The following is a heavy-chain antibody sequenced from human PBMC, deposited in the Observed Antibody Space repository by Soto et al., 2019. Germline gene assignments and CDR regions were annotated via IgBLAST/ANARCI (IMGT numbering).Heavy chain of an antibody. Sequence: GASVKVSCKASGYTFTGYYMHWVRQAPGQGLEWMGWINPNSGGTNYAQKFQGWVTMTRDTSISTAYMELRSLRSDDTAVYYCARDIVVVTAIGSGFDPWGQGTLVTVSS. J-gene: IGHJ5*02. V-gene: IGHV1-2*04. CDR2: INPNSGGT. D-gene: IGHD2-21*02. CDR3: ARDIVVVTAIGSGFDP. CDR1: GYTFTGYY.